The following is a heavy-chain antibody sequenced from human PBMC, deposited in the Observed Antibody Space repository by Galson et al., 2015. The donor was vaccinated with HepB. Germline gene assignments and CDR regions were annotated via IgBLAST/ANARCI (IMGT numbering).Heavy chain of an antibody. CDR1: GGSISSSSYY. V-gene: IGHV4-39*01. J-gene: IGHJ4*02. CDR3: ARHHPWYGSY. CDR2: IYYSGST. D-gene: IGHD6-13*01. Sequence: SETLSLTCTVSGGSISSSSYYWGWIRQPPGKGLEWIGSIYYSGSTYYNPSLKSRVTISVDTSKNQFSLKLSSVTAADTAVYYCARHHPWYGSYWGQGTLVAVSS.